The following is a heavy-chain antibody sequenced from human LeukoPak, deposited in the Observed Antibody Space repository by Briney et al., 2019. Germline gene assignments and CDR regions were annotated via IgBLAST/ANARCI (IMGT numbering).Heavy chain of an antibody. V-gene: IGHV1-2*02. CDR1: GYTFTGYY. CDR3: ARDQGTVTPSSLFDI. CDR2: IDPNSGGT. J-gene: IGHJ3*02. Sequence: ASVKVSCKASGYTFTGYYMHWVRQAPGQGLEWMGWIDPNSGGTNYAQKFQGRVTMTRDTSISTAYMELSRLRSDDTAVYYCARDQGTVTPSSLFDIWGQGAMVTVSS. D-gene: IGHD4-11*01.